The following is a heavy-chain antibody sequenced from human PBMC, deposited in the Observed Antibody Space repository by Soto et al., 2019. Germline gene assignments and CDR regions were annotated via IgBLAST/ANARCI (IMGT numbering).Heavy chain of an antibody. Sequence: QVQLVQSGAEGKKPGSSVKASCKASGGTFSSYSINWVRRPPGQGLEWMGEIIPIFGTANYAQKFQGRVTITADESTSTAYMELSSLRSEDTAVYYCARDGGRHSGGIDYWGQGTLVTVSS. V-gene: IGHV1-69*01. CDR3: ARDGGRHSGGIDY. J-gene: IGHJ4*02. CDR1: GGTFSSYS. CDR2: IIPIFGTA. D-gene: IGHD1-26*01.